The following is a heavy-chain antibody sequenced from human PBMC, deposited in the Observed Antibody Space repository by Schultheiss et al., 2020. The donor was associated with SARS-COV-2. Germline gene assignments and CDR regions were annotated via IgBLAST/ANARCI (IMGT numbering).Heavy chain of an antibody. J-gene: IGHJ5*02. V-gene: IGHV4-39*07. CDR3: ARDGSNYVLDDNWFDP. D-gene: IGHD4-11*01. CDR1: GGSISSSSYY. CDR2: INHSGST. Sequence: SETLSLTCTVSGGSISSSSYYWGWIRQPPGKGLEWIGEINHSGSTYYNPSLKSRVTISVDTSKNQFSLKLSSVTAADTAVYYCARDGSNYVLDDNWFDPWGQGTLVTVSS.